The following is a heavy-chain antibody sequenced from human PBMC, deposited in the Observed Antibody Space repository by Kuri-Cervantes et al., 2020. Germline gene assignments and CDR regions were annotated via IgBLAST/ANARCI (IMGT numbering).Heavy chain of an antibody. CDR1: GGSISSGDYY. CDR2: IYYSGST. CDR3: ARLAMRWYGPAYYYYYGMDV. J-gene: IGHJ6*02. D-gene: IGHD5-24*01. V-gene: IGHV4-30-4*01. Sequence: LRLSCTVSGGSISSGDYYWSWIRQPPGKGLEWIGYIYYSGSTYYNPSLKSRVTISVDTSKNQFSLKLSSVTAADTAVYYCARLAMRWYGPAYYYYYGMDVWGQGTTVTVS.